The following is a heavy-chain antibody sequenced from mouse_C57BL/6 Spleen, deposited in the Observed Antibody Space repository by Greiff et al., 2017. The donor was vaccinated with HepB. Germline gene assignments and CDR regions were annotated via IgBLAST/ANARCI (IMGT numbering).Heavy chain of an antibody. CDR2: IYPRDGST. CDR1: GYTFTSYD. CDR3: ARSGDGSSFAY. J-gene: IGHJ3*01. D-gene: IGHD1-1*01. V-gene: IGHV1-85*01. Sequence: VQLQQSGPELVKPGASVKLSCKASGYTFTSYDINWVKQRPGQGLEWIGWIYPRDGSTKYNAKFKGKATLTVDTSSSTAYMELHSLTSEDSAVYFCARSGDGSSFAYWGQGTLVTVSA.